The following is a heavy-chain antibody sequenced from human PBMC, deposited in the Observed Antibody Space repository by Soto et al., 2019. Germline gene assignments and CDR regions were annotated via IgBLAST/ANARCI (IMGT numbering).Heavy chain of an antibody. CDR3: ARDRKVTITIFSYSYGMDV. CDR1: GFTFSSYE. CDR2: ISSSGSTI. J-gene: IGHJ6*02. D-gene: IGHD3-9*01. V-gene: IGHV3-48*03. Sequence: LRLSCATSGFTFSSYEMNWVRQAPGKGLEWVSYISSSGSTIYYADSVKGRFTISRDNAKNSLYLQMNSLRAEDTAVYYCARDRKVTITIFSYSYGMDVWGQGTTVTVSS.